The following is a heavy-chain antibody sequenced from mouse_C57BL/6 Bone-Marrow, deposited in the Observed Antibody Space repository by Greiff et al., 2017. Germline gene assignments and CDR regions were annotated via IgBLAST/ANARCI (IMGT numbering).Heavy chain of an antibody. CDR2: INPSTGGT. V-gene: IGHV1-53*01. D-gene: IGHD1-1*01. CDR1: GYTFTSYW. J-gene: IGHJ1*03. CDR3: ARGATVVACSYWYGGV. Sequence: QVQLKQPGTELVKPGASVKLSCKASGYTFTSYWMHWVKQRPGQGLEWIGNINPSTGGTNYNAKFKSKATLTVDKSSRTAYMQLSLLTSEDSAVYYWARGATVVACSYWYGGVWGTKATDTVS.